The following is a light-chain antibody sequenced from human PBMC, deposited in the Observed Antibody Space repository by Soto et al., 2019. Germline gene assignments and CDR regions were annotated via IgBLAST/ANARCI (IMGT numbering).Light chain of an antibody. CDR3: QSYDSSLSGPNWV. Sequence: QSVLTQPASVSGAPGQRVTISCTGSSSDIGGGYDVHWYQQLPGTAPKLLIYGNSNRPSGVPDRFSGSKSGTSASLAITGLQAEDEADYYCQSYDSSLSGPNWVFGGGTKLTVL. CDR1: SSDIGGGYD. J-gene: IGLJ3*02. CDR2: GNS. V-gene: IGLV1-40*01.